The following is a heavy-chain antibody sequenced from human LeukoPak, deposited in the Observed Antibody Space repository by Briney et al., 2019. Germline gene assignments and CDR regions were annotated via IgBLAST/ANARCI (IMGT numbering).Heavy chain of an antibody. J-gene: IGHJ6*03. D-gene: IGHD3-9*01. CDR2: IYPGDSDT. Sequence: GESLKISCKGSGYSFTSYWIGWVRQMPGKGLEWMGIIYPGDSDTRYSPSFQGQVTISADKSISTAYLQWSSLKASDTAMYCCARQVDLTGYYSYYYYYMDVWGKGTTVTVSS. CDR1: GYSFTSYW. V-gene: IGHV5-51*01. CDR3: ARQVDLTGYYSYYYYYMDV.